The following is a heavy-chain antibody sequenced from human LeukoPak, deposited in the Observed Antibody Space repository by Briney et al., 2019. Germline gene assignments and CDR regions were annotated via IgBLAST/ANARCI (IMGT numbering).Heavy chain of an antibody. J-gene: IGHJ4*02. Sequence: GGSLRLSCAASGFTFSNYAIHWVRQAPGKGLEWMAVLWFDGSNKYSADSVKGRFTFSRDNSKNTLYLQMNSLRVEDTAVYYCARVSGSDWYFDYWGQGTLVTASS. V-gene: IGHV3-33*01. CDR3: ARVSGSDWYFDY. D-gene: IGHD6-19*01. CDR2: LWFDGSNK. CDR1: GFTFSNYA.